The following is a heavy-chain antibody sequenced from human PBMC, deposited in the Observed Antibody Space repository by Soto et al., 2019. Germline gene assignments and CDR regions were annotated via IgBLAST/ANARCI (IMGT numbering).Heavy chain of an antibody. CDR2: IIPISGTA. Sequence: QVQLVQSGAEVKKPGSSVKVSCKASGGTFSSYAISWVRQAPGQGLEWMGGIIPISGTANYTQKFQGRVTITADESTSTAYMELSSLRSEDTAVYYGALMAVAGTTPDYWGQGTLVTVSS. D-gene: IGHD6-19*01. V-gene: IGHV1-69*01. CDR3: ALMAVAGTTPDY. CDR1: GGTFSSYA. J-gene: IGHJ4*02.